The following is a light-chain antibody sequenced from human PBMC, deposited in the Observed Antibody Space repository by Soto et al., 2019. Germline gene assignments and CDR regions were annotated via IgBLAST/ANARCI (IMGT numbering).Light chain of an antibody. CDR1: QSISSW. V-gene: IGKV1-5*03. CDR2: KAS. Sequence: DIQMTQSPSTLSASVGDRVTITCRASQSISSWLAWYQQKPGKAPKLLIYKASSLESGVPSRLSGSGSGTESALTISRLQPDDFATYYCQQYNRYPTFGQGTKVEIK. CDR3: QQYNRYPT. J-gene: IGKJ1*01.